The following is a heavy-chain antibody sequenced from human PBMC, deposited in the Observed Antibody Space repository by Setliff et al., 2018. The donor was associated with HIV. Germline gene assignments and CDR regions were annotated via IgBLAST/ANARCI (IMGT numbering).Heavy chain of an antibody. CDR1: GFTFSSYW. CDR2: IKEDGSEK. Sequence: GGSLRLSCAASGFTFSSYWMSWVRQAPGKGLEWVANIKEDGSEKYYVDSVKGRFTLSRDNAKNSLYLQMNSLRAEDTAVYYCTRDPYNFWSGFSYYYHMDVWGKGTTVTVSS. D-gene: IGHD3-3*01. J-gene: IGHJ6*03. CDR3: TRDPYNFWSGFSYYYHMDV. V-gene: IGHV3-7*01.